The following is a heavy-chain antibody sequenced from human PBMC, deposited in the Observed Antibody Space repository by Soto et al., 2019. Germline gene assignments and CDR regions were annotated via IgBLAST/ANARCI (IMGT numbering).Heavy chain of an antibody. CDR3: ARGGQGSPFDY. J-gene: IGHJ4*02. Sequence: QVQLQESGPGLVKPSQTLSLTCTVSGGSISTGAYSWSWIRQPPGKGLEWIGSIYYSGSTYYNPSLKSRLTMSLGTSKTQFSLKLSSVAAADTAGYYCARGGQGSPFDYWGQGTLVTVSS. CDR2: IYYSGST. CDR1: GGSISTGAYS. V-gene: IGHV4-30-4*01.